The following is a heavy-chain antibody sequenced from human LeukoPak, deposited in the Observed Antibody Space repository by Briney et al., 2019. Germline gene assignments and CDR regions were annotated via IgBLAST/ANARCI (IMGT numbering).Heavy chain of an antibody. V-gene: IGHV1-69*13. CDR3: ATTRLVPDWFDP. CDR2: IIPIFGTA. Sequence: SVKVSCKASGGTFSSYAISWVRQAPGQGLEWMGGIIPIFGTANYAQKFQGRVTITADESTSTAYMELSSLRSEDTAVYYCATTRLVPDWFDPWGQGILATVSS. CDR1: GGTFSSYA. D-gene: IGHD2-2*01. J-gene: IGHJ5*02.